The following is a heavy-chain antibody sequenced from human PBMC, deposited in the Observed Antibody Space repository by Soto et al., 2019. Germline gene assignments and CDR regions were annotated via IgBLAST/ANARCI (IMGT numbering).Heavy chain of an antibody. CDR1: GFIFSSHN. CDR2: ITGSSSTT. D-gene: IGHD1-7*01. J-gene: IGHJ4*02. CDR3: AKNQERELPRVIDF. V-gene: IGHV3-21*04. Sequence: DVQLVESGGGLVKPGGSLRLSCAASGFIFSSHNMNWVRQAPGKGLEWVSSITGSSSTTYYADSVRGRFTISRDRSKNTLYLQMSSLRAEDTALYYCAKNQERELPRVIDFWGQGTLVTVSS.